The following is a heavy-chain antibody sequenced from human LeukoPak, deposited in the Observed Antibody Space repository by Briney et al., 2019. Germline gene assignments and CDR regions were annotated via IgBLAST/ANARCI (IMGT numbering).Heavy chain of an antibody. J-gene: IGHJ4*02. CDR3: ARDQDYYGSGSYSF. V-gene: IGHV3-74*01. D-gene: IGHD3-10*01. CDR1: GFTFSSYG. Sequence: GGSLRLSCAASGFTFSSYGMHWVRQAPGKGLVWVSRINSDGSSTSYADSVKGRFTISRDNTKNTLFLQMNSLRAEDTAVYYCARDQDYYGSGSYSFWGQGTLVTVSS. CDR2: INSDGSST.